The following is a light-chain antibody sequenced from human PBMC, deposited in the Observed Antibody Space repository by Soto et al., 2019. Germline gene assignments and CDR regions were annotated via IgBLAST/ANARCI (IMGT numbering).Light chain of an antibody. V-gene: IGLV2-14*03. Sequence: QSALTQPASVSGSPGQSITISCTGTSSDVGAYTFVSWYQQHADKVPKLMIFDVCRRPSGVSDRFSGSKSGNTASLTISGLQPEDEADYYCSSYTSSSTHVFGSGTKLTVL. CDR1: SSDVGAYTF. J-gene: IGLJ1*01. CDR2: DVC. CDR3: SSYTSSSTHV.